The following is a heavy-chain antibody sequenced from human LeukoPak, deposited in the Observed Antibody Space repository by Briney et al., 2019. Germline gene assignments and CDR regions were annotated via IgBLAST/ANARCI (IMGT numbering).Heavy chain of an antibody. J-gene: IGHJ4*02. Sequence: GGSLRLSRAASGFTFSRYWMHWVRRAPGRGLVWVSRVNNDETYTEYADSVKGRFTISRDNAKDTLYLQMNSLRAEDTAVYYCVKDDGHYGIDYWGQGALVTVSS. CDR1: GFTFSRYW. D-gene: IGHD3-22*01. CDR3: VKDDGHYGIDY. CDR2: VNNDETYT. V-gene: IGHV3-74*03.